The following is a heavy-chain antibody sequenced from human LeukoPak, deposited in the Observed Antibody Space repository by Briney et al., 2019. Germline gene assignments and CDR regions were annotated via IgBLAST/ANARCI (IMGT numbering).Heavy chain of an antibody. D-gene: IGHD3-10*01. CDR2: ISYDGSNK. CDR1: GFTFSSYA. J-gene: IGHJ4*02. CDR3: ARDQRNYYGSGSYYNPDY. Sequence: GGSLRLSCAASGFTFSSYAMHWVRQAPGKGLEWVAVISYDGSNKYYADSVKGRFTISRDNSKNTLYLQMNSLRAEDTAVYYCARDQRNYYGSGSYYNPDYWGQGTLVTVSS. V-gene: IGHV3-30*04.